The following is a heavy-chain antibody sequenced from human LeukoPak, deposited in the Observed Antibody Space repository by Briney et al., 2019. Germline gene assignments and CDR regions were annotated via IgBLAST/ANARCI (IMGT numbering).Heavy chain of an antibody. Sequence: GGSLRLSCAASGFTFSDYYMSWIRQAPGKGLEWVSYISSSGSTIYYADSVKGRFTISRDDAKNSLYLQMNSLRAEDTAVYYCARDSPKTDLARGYWGQGTLVTVSS. J-gene: IGHJ4*02. V-gene: IGHV3-11*04. CDR2: ISSSGSTI. D-gene: IGHD3-10*01. CDR1: GFTFSDYY. CDR3: ARDSPKTDLARGY.